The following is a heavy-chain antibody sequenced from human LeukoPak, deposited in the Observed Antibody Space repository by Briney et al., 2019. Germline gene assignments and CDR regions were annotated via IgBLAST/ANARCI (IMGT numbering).Heavy chain of an antibody. Sequence: GRSLRLSCAASGFTFSDYYMSWIRQAPGKGLEWVSYIRSSGSTIYYADSVKGRFTISRDNARNSLYLQMNSLSAEDTAIYYCARGLTTVRGVIITTAHAFDYWGQGTLVAVSS. CDR3: ARGLTTVRGVIITTAHAFDY. V-gene: IGHV3-11*01. CDR1: GFTFSDYY. D-gene: IGHD3-10*01. J-gene: IGHJ4*02. CDR2: IRSSGSTI.